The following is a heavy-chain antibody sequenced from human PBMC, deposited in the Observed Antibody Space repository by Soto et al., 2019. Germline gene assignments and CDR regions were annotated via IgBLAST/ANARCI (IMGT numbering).Heavy chain of an antibody. CDR1: GDSISSTHW. V-gene: IGHV4-4*02. Sequence: SETLSLTCVVSGDSISSTHWWPWVRQTPGTGLEWIGEVYHTGSTKYNPSLKNRVTISLDKSNNQFSLKLSSVTAADTAVYYCARDRNYGDYFDYWGQGTLVTVSS. CDR3: ARDRNYGDYFDY. D-gene: IGHD4-17*01. CDR2: VYHTGST. J-gene: IGHJ4*02.